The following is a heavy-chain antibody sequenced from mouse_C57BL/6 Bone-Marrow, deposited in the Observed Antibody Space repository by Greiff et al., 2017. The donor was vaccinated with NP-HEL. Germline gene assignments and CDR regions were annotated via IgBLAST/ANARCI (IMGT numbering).Heavy chain of an antibody. V-gene: IGHV1-63*01. CDR1: GYTFTNYW. Sequence: QVQLQQSGAELVRPGTSVKMSCKASGYTFTNYWIGWAKQRPGHGLEWIGDIYPGGGYTNYNEKFKGKATLTADKSSSTAYMQFSSLTSEDSAIYYCAYGSSPAWFADWGQGTLVTVSA. CDR2: IYPGGGYT. CDR3: AYGSSPAWFAD. J-gene: IGHJ3*01. D-gene: IGHD1-1*01.